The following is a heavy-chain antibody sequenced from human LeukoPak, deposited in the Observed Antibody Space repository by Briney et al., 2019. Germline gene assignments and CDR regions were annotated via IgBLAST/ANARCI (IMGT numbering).Heavy chain of an antibody. J-gene: IGHJ5*02. CDR1: GGSINSYS. Sequence: SETLSLTCTVSGGSINSYSWSWIRQPPGKGLEWIGHVFYSGSTNYNPSLRSRVTLSVDTSKNQFSLKLTSVTAADTAVYYCARGHYSGSYPLNWFDPWGQGTLVTVSS. CDR3: ARGHYSGSYPLNWFDP. V-gene: IGHV4-59*01. D-gene: IGHD1-26*01. CDR2: VFYSGST.